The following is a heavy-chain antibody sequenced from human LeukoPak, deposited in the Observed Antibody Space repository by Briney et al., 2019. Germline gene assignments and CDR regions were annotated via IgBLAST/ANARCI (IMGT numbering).Heavy chain of an antibody. D-gene: IGHD6-19*01. V-gene: IGHV3-23*01. CDR2: INGSGDGT. Sequence: GGSLRLSCAASGLTFSDYGMKWVGQAPGKGMEWVSAINGSGDGTHYADSVKGRFTISRDNSKNTLYLQMNSLRAEDTAVYYCAKDIEEWLVKGGGCFDYWGQGTLVTVSS. J-gene: IGHJ4*02. CDR3: AKDIEEWLVKGGGCFDY. CDR1: GLTFSDYG.